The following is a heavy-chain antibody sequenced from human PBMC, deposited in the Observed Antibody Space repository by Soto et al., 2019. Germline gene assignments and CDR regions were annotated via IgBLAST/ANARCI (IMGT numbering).Heavy chain of an antibody. CDR2: IYYSGST. D-gene: IGHD5-18*01. J-gene: IGHJ4*02. V-gene: IGHV4-59*08. CDR1: GGSISNYY. CDR3: ASHRYRYGVHYFDY. Sequence: QVQLQESGPGLVKPSETLSLTCIVSGGSISNYYWSWIRQPPGKGLGWIGYIYYSGSTNYNPSLTRRVTISIDTSKNQFSLKLSSVTAADTALYYCASHRYRYGVHYFDYWGQGTLVTVSS.